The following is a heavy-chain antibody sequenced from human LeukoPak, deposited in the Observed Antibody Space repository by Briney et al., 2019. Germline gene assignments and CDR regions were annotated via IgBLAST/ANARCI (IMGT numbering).Heavy chain of an antibody. Sequence: GGSLRLSCAGSGFTVSSYGILWVRQAPGKGLEWVAKILYDGARIYYADSVKGRFTVSRDSSKNTLILQMNSLRSEDTAVYYCAKDRYPTALTTNGMDVWGQGTTVIVSS. CDR3: AKDRYPTALTTNGMDV. D-gene: IGHD4-17*01. CDR2: ILYDGARI. CDR1: GFTVSSYG. V-gene: IGHV3-30*02. J-gene: IGHJ6*02.